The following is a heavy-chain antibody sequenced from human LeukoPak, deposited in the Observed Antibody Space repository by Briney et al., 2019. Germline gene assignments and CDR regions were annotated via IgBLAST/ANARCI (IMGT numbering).Heavy chain of an antibody. Sequence: GGSLRLSCAASGFTFSSYSMNWVRQAPGKGLEWVSSISSSSSYIYYADSVKGRFTISRDNAKNSLYLQMNSLRAEDTAVYYCARELFHGSGSYYNYWGQGTLVTVSS. CDR2: ISSSSSYI. D-gene: IGHD3-10*01. CDR3: ARELFHGSGSYYNY. V-gene: IGHV3-21*01. J-gene: IGHJ4*02. CDR1: GFTFSSYS.